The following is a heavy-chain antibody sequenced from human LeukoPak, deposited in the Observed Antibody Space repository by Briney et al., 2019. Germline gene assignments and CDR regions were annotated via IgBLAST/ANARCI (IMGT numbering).Heavy chain of an antibody. J-gene: IGHJ5*02. CDR3: ARGGGSYGWFDP. CDR1: GFTFSSYA. V-gene: IGHV3-74*01. CDR2: IDSDGSST. Sequence: GGSLRLSCAASGFTFSSYAMSWVRQGPGKGLVWVSRIDSDGSSTNYADSVKGRFIISRDSAKNTPYLQMNSLRAEDTAVYYCARGGGSYGWFDPWGQGTLVTVSS. D-gene: IGHD3-16*01.